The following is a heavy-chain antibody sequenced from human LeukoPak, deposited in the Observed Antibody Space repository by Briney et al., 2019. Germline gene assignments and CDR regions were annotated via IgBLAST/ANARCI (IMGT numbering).Heavy chain of an antibody. J-gene: IGHJ5*02. Sequence: PSETLFLTCTVSGVSISTTSYYWGWIRQPPGKGLEWIGTVFYRGSSFYTPSLKSRVTMSVDTSKNQFSLKLSSVTAADTAVYYCARDGIEGRWNDWWFDPWGQGTLVTVSS. CDR1: GVSISTTSYY. CDR2: VFYRGSS. D-gene: IGHD1-1*01. CDR3: ARDGIEGRWNDWWFDP. V-gene: IGHV4-39*07.